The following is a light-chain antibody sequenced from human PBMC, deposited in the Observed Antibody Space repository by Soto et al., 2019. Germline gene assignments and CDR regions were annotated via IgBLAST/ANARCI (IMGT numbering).Light chain of an antibody. J-gene: IGLJ1*01. CDR2: DVT. V-gene: IGLV2-14*03. Sequence: QSVLTQPASVSGSPGQSIAISCTGTSSDVGGYNYVSWYQQHPGKATKLMIYDVTSRPSGVSDRFSGSQSGTTASLTISGLQAEDEADYYCCSYTSSTIYVFGTGTKVTVL. CDR3: CSYTSSTIYV. CDR1: SSDVGGYNY.